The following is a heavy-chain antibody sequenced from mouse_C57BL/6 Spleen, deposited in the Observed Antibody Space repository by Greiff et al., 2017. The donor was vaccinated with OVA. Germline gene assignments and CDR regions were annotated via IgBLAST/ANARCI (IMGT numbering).Heavy chain of an antibody. V-gene: IGHV1-54*01. D-gene: IGHD2-3*01. Sequence: QVQLKQSGAELVRPGTSVKVSCKASGYAFTNYLIEWVKQRPGQGLVWIGVINPGSGGTNYNEKLKGKATLTADKSSSTAYMQLSSLTSEDSAVYFCARRGDGYYPWFAYWGQGTLVTVSA. CDR1: GYAFTNYL. J-gene: IGHJ3*01. CDR3: ARRGDGYYPWFAY. CDR2: INPGSGGT.